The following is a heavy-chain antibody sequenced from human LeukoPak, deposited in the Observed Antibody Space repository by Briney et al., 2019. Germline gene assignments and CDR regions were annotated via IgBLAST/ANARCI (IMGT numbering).Heavy chain of an antibody. CDR3: ERGLGEGCSSTSCYTDWYFDL. CDR2: INPSGGST. CDR1: GYTFTSYY. V-gene: IGHV1-46*01. J-gene: IGHJ2*01. Sequence: ASVKVSCKASGYTFTSYYMHWVRQAPGQGLEWMGIINPSGGSTSYAQKFQGRVTMTRDTSTSTVYMELSSLRSEDTAVYYCERGLGEGCSSTSCYTDWYFDLWGRGTLVTVSS. D-gene: IGHD2-2*02.